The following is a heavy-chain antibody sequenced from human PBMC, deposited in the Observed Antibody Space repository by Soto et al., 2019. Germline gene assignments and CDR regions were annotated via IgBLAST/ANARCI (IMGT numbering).Heavy chain of an antibody. V-gene: IGHV4-39*01. CDR3: ARINKGYGTDS. J-gene: IGHJ4*02. CDR2: IDYTGNT. Sequence: QLQRQESGPGLVKPSETLSLTCTVSGGSISSSSYYWGCIRQPPGKGLEWIASIDYTGNTFYNPSLTSRVTISVDTSKNQFSLKVTSVTAADTAVYYCARINKGYGTDSWGQGTLVTVSS. CDR1: GGSISSSSYY. D-gene: IGHD5-18*01.